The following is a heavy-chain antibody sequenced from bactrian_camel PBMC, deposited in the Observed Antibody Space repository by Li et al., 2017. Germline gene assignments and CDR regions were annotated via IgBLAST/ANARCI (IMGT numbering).Heavy chain of an antibody. Sequence: VQLVESGGGSVQPGGSLRLSCSASGPATFKSLCLGWFRQSPGKEREGVAAISTGGGSTNYADSVKGRFTISLNNAKNTVYLQIHSLKSDDTATYYCAVDSRGGCWSSTFRLLLEESYNNWGQGTQVTVS. J-gene: IGHJ4*01. V-gene: IGHV3S1*01. CDR2: ISTGGGST. D-gene: IGHD1*01. CDR1: GPATFKSLC. CDR3: AVDSRGGCWSSTFRLLLEESYNN.